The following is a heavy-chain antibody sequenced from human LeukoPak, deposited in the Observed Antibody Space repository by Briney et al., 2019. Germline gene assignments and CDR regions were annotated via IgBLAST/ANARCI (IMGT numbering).Heavy chain of an antibody. Sequence: ALVKVSCKASGYTFTSYGISWVRQAPGQGLEWMGWISAYNGNTNYAQKLQGRVTMTTDTSTSTAYMELRSLRSDDTAVYYCARVDRGYSYGYIDYWGQGTLVTVSS. CDR3: ARVDRGYSYGYIDY. J-gene: IGHJ4*02. CDR1: GYTFTSYG. V-gene: IGHV1-18*01. CDR2: ISAYNGNT. D-gene: IGHD5-18*01.